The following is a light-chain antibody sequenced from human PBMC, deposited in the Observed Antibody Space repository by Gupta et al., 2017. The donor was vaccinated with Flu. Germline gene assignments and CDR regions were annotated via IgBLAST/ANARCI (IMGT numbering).Light chain of an antibody. CDR3: QQFYSTPRT. CDR2: WAS. CDR1: QSILYSSRNKNY. V-gene: IGKV4-1*01. J-gene: IGKJ1*01. Sequence: DMVMTQSPDSLAVSLGERATINCKSSQSILYSSRNKNYLAWYQQKPGQPPRLLISWASTRESGVPDRFSGSGSGTDFTLTISSLQAEDVAVYYCQQFYSTPRTFGQGTKVEIK.